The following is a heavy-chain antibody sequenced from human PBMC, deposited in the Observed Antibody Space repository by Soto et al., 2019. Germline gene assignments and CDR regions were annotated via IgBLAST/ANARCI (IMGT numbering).Heavy chain of an antibody. V-gene: IGHV3-48*01. CDR3: ARPSGYGSSTSCKGGDAFDI. D-gene: IGHD2-2*01. CDR1: GFTFSSYS. Sequence: EVQLVESGGGLEQPGGSLRLSCAASGFTFSSYSMNWVRQAPGKGLEWISYISSSSSTLFYADSVKSRFTISRDNAKNSLYLQMNSLRAEDTAVYYCARPSGYGSSTSCKGGDAFDIWGQGTMVTVSS. CDR2: ISSSSSTL. J-gene: IGHJ3*02.